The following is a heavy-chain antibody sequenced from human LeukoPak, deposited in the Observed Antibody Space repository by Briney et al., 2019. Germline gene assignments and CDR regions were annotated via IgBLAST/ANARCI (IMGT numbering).Heavy chain of an antibody. CDR2: IYHSGST. CDR3: ARSKRGLTDY. D-gene: IGHD4/OR15-4a*01. J-gene: IGHJ4*02. Sequence: PSETLSLTCAVSGGSISSGGYSWSWIRQPPGKGLEWIGYIYHSGSTYYNPSLKSRVTISVDRSKNQFSLKLSSVTAADTAVYYYARSKRGLTDYWGQGTLVTVSS. V-gene: IGHV4-30-2*01. CDR1: GGSISSGGYS.